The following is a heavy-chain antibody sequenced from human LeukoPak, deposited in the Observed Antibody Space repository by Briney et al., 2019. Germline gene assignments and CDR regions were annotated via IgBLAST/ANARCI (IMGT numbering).Heavy chain of an antibody. Sequence: GGSLRLSCAASGFTFSSYWMHWVRQAPGKGLMWVSRINSDGSTTDYADSVKGRFTISRDNAKNTLYLQMKSLGAEDTAVYYCARETDGSGWYGGRWFDPWGQGTLVTVSS. V-gene: IGHV3-74*01. CDR3: ARETDGSGWYGGRWFDP. J-gene: IGHJ5*02. CDR2: INSDGSTT. CDR1: GFTFSSYW. D-gene: IGHD6-19*01.